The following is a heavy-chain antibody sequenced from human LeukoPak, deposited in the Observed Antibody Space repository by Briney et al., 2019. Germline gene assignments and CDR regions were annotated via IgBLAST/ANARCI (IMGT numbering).Heavy chain of an antibody. D-gene: IGHD2-2*02. J-gene: IGHJ4*02. CDR1: GGSFSGYY. CDR2: INHSGST. V-gene: IGHV4-34*01. Sequence: MSSETLSLTCAVYGGSFSGYYWSWIRQPPGKGLEGIGEINHSGSTNYNPSLKRRVTISVDTSKNQFSLKLSYVTAADTAVYYCARAPYCSSTSCYKGYGEFDYWGQGTLVTVSS. CDR3: ARAPYCSSTSCYKGYGEFDY.